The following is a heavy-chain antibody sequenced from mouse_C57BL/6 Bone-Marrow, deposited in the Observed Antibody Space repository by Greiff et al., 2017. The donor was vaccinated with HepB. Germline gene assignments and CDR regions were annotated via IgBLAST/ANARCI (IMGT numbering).Heavy chain of an antibody. CDR3: ARRAVRDAMDY. V-gene: IGHV1-85*01. D-gene: IGHD1-1*01. CDR2: IYPRDGST. J-gene: IGHJ4*01. CDR1: GYTFTSYD. Sequence: QVQLKQSGPELVKPGASVKLSCKASGYTFTSYDINWVKQRPGQGLEWIGWIYPRDGSTKYNEKFKGKATLTVDTSSSTAYMELHSLTSEDAAVYFCARRAVRDAMDYWGQGTSVTVSS.